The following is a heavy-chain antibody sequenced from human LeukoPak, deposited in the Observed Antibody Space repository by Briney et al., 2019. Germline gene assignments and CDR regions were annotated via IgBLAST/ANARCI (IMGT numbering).Heavy chain of an antibody. Sequence: SETLSLTCAVYGGSFSGYYWSWIRQPPGKGLKWIGEVNHSGRTNYNPSLKSRVTISVDTSKNQFSLRLSSVTAADTAVYYCARGGKGYCSGGSCNSGWFAPWGQGTLVTVSS. CDR1: GGSFSGYY. CDR2: VNHSGRT. V-gene: IGHV4-34*01. CDR3: ARGGKGYCSGGSCNSGWFAP. D-gene: IGHD2-15*01. J-gene: IGHJ5*02.